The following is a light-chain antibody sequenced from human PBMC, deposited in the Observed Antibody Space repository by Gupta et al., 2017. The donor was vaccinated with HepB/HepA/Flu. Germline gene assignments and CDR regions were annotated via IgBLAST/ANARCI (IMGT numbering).Light chain of an antibody. CDR1: QSVGRH. Sequence: EVVLTQSPDFQSVTPNEKVTITCRASQSVGRHLHWYQQQPDPSTKLLLKYAYQSFSGATTWCGGRGSWHVCIPNSNSLEPEFAATYSRQPSNYSPWTFGQGTQVEIK. V-gene: IGKV6-21*01. CDR3: QPSNYSPWT. J-gene: IGKJ1*01. CDR2: YAY.